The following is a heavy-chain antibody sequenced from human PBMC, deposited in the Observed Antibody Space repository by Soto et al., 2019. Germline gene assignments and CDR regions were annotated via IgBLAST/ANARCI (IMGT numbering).Heavy chain of an antibody. CDR3: TRDASRDSSARGWFDP. CDR2: SWYDGSQT. D-gene: IGHD6-13*01. V-gene: IGHV3-33*01. Sequence: GGSLRLSCAASGFSFNNYGMHWVRQAPGKGLEWVAVSWYDGSQTRYADSVRGRFTISRDNAKNSLHLQMNSLRAEDTAVYYCTRDASRDSSARGWFDPWGPGTLVTVSS. CDR1: GFSFNNYG. J-gene: IGHJ5*02.